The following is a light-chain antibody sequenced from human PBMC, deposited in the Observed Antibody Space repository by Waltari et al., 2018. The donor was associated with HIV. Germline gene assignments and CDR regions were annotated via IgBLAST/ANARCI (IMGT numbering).Light chain of an antibody. V-gene: IGKV1-33*01. CDR2: DAS. Sequence: DIQMTQSPSSLSASVGDRVTITCQASQDITNNLNWYQQKPGKAPKLLNYDASTLEPGVPSRFSGSGSGTQFTITISSLQPEDMATYYCQQYDDLPPLFGQGTKLEIK. CDR1: QDITNN. CDR3: QQYDDLPPL. J-gene: IGKJ2*01.